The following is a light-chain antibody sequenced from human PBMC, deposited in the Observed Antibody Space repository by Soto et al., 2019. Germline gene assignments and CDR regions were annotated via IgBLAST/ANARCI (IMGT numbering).Light chain of an antibody. J-gene: IGKJ1*01. CDR2: GAS. CDR1: QSVSSSY. CDR3: QQYGSSPPWT. V-gene: IGKV3-20*01. Sequence: EIGLTQSPGSLSLSPGERATLSCRASQSVSSSYLAWYQQKPGQAPRLLIYGASSRATGIPDRFSGSGSGTAFTHTISRLEPEDFAVYYCQQYGSSPPWTFGQGTKVEIK.